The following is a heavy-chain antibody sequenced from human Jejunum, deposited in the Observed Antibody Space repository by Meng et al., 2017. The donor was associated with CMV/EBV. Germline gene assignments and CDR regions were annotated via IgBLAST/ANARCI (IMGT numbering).Heavy chain of an antibody. D-gene: IGHD2-15*01. CDR1: GLAFKSGV. CDR2: ISAGGGRG. J-gene: IGHJ4*02. Sequence: AWGLAFKSGVMAWVGEARGEGLGWVASISAGGGRGFCAGSVEGRCSVSGDDSNNGLYLGINSLGGEDAAVLWCAGGGDGSKRIDYWGQGILVTVSS. V-gene: IGHV3-23*01. CDR3: AGGGDGSKRIDY.